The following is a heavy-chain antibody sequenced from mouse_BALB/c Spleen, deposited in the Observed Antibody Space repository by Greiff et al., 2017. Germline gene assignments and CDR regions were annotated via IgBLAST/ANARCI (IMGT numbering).Heavy chain of an antibody. V-gene: IGHV2-2*02. D-gene: IGHD2-3*01. CDR3: AREALRGGYYVAMDY. J-gene: IGHJ4*01. CDR2: IWSGGST. Sequence: VQLLQSGPGLVQPSQSLSLTCAASGFSLTGYGVHWVRQSPGKGLEWLGVIWSGGSTDYNAAFISRLSISKDNSKSQVFFKMNSLQTNDTAIYYCAREALRGGYYVAMDYWGQGTSVTVSS. CDR1: GFSLTGYG.